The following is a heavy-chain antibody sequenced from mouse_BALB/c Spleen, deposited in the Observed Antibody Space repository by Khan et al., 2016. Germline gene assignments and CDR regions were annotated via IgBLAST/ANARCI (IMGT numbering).Heavy chain of an antibody. CDR3: ARWGYDYAWFAY. D-gene: IGHD2-4*01. V-gene: IGHV9-3*02. J-gene: IGHJ3*01. Sequence: EVKKPGETVKISCKASGYSFTNYGMNWVKQAPGKGLKWMGWIDTNTGEPTYAEEFKGRFAFSLETSAITAYLQINNLKNDDTATYFCARWGYDYAWFAYWGQGTLVTVSA. CDR1: GYSFTNYG. CDR2: IDTNTGEP.